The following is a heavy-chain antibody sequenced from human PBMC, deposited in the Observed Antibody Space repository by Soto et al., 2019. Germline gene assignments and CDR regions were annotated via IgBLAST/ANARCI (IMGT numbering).Heavy chain of an antibody. Sequence: RGSRRLSYAASGFTFSSLGVLWVRQAPGKGLEWLAVISYDGSNKYYEASVKGRFTISRDNSKNTLYLQMNSLGAEDTAVYYCARPHRRYCSGGSCSSFDYWGQGTLVTSP. CDR1: GFTFSSLG. CDR2: ISYDGSNK. CDR3: ARPHRRYCSGGSCSSFDY. V-gene: IGHV3-30-3*01. D-gene: IGHD2-15*01. J-gene: IGHJ4*02.